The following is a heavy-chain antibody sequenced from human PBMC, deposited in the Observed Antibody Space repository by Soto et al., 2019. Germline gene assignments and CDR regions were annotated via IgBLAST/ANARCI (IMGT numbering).Heavy chain of an antibody. CDR2: IIPLLDTT. CDR1: GGTFSNDI. V-gene: IGHV1-69*08. J-gene: IGHJ5*02. Sequence: ASVKVSCKTSGGTFSNDIITWVRQAPGQGLEWMGRIIPLLDTTNYAQKFQGRVTMTRNTSISTAYMELSSLRSEDTAVYYCAREKGSSGFDPWGQGTLVTVSS. CDR3: AREKGSSGFDP. D-gene: IGHD6-6*01.